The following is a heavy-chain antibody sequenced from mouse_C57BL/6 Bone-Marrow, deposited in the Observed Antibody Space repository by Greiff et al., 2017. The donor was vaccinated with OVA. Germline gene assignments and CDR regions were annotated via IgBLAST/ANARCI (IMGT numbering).Heavy chain of an antibody. CDR2: LAPEDGET. J-gene: IGHJ2*01. CDR1: GFTITDYY. CDR3: ACNWAFDY. V-gene: IGHV14-2*01. Sequence: EVQLQQSGAELVKPGASVQLSCTASGFTITDYYLHWVKQRTEQGLEWIGRLAPEDGETKYAPKFQGKATLTADPSSNTAYLQLSSLTSEDTAVYYCACNWAFDYWGQGTTLTVTS. D-gene: IGHD4-1*01.